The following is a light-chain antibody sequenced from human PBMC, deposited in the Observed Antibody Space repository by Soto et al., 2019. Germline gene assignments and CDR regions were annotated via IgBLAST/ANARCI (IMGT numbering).Light chain of an antibody. J-gene: IGKJ1*01. CDR2: GAS. CDR1: QSVRSK. CDR3: QKYYSNPQT. V-gene: IGKV3-15*01. Sequence: VMTQSPATLSLSPGDRATLSCRASQSVRSKLAWYQQKPGQAPRLLIYGASTRATGIPDRISGSGAGKEFTLTISSLQSEGVAVYYCQKYYSNPQTFGQGTKVDI.